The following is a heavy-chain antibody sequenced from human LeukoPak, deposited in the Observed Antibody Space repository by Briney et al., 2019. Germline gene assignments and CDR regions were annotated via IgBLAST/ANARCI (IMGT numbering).Heavy chain of an antibody. V-gene: IGHV3-20*04. D-gene: IGHD1-26*01. CDR2: INWNGDRT. CDR3: ARDRLFSVGVTGSRFDY. CDR1: GFTLDDYD. J-gene: IGHJ4*02. Sequence: RPGGSLRLSCAASGFTLDDYDMSWVRQAPGRGLEWVSGINWNGDRTDYADSVKGRFTISRDNAKNSLYLQLNSLRAEDTAFYYCARDRLFSVGVTGSRFDYWGQGTLVTVSS.